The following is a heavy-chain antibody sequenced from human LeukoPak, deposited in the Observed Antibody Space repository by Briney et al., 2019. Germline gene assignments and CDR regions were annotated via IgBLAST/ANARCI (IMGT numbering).Heavy chain of an antibody. CDR2: INHSGST. D-gene: IGHD1-1*01. CDR1: GGSFSGCY. V-gene: IGHV4-34*01. J-gene: IGHJ4*02. Sequence: PSETLSLTCAVYGGSFSGCYWSWIRQPPGKGLEWIGEINHSGSTNYNPSLKSRVTISVDTSKNQFSLKLSSVTAADTAVYYCAQMVPLDNYWGQGTLVTVSS. CDR3: AQMVPLDNY.